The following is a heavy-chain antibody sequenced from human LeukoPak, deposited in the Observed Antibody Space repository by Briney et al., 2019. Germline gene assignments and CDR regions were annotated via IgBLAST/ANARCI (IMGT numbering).Heavy chain of an antibody. CDR2: ISYDGSNK. D-gene: IGHD6-19*01. V-gene: IGHV3-30*03. J-gene: IGHJ1*01. CDR3: AQQCLTFLRRFFQH. Sequence: GRSLRLACAADGFTFSSYCMEWVRQAAGKGLEWVAGISYDGSNKYYAESVKDPFPLSRHNSNNTLYLQLHSLRPKDTALYYCAQQCLTFLRRFFQHRGQGTLGPVS. CDR1: GFTFSSYC.